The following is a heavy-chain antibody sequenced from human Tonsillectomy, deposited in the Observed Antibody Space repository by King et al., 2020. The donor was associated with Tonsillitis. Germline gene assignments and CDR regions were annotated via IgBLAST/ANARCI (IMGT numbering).Heavy chain of an antibody. CDR3: ARDSSDAFDI. D-gene: IGHD6-6*01. Sequence: VQLVESGGGLVKPGGSLRLSCAASGFTFSSYSLNWVRQAPGKGLEWVSSISSSSSYIYYADSVKGRFTISRDNAKNSLYLQMNSLRAEDTAVYYCARDSSDAFDIWGQGTMVTVSS. V-gene: IGHV3-21*01. CDR1: GFTFSSYS. J-gene: IGHJ3*02. CDR2: ISSSSSYI.